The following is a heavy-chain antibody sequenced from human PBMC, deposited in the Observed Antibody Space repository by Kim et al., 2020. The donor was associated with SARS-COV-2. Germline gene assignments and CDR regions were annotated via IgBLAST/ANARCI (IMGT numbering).Heavy chain of an antibody. V-gene: IGHV1-18*01. CDR2: ISAYNGNT. CDR3: ARHGQRVWGIVVVVAAADYFDY. Sequence: ASVKVSCKASGYTFTSYGISWVRQAPGQGLEWMGWISAYNGNTNYAQKLQGRVTMTTDTSTSTAYMELRSLRSDDTAVYYCARHGQRVWGIVVVVAAADYFDYWGQGTLVTVSS. D-gene: IGHD2-15*01. CDR1: GYTFTSYG. J-gene: IGHJ4*02.